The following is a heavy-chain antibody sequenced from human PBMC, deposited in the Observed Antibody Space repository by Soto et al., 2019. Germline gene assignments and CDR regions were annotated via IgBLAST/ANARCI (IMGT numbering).Heavy chain of an antibody. CDR2: IDWDDDK. Sequence: SGPTLVNPTQTLTLTCTFSGFSLSTSGMCVSWIRQPPGKALEWLALIDWDDDKYYSTSLKTRLTISKDTSKNQVVLTMTNMDPVDTATYYCARIRAYSSSWYYYYGMDVWGQGTTVTVSS. D-gene: IGHD6-13*01. CDR3: ARIRAYSSSWYYYYGMDV. J-gene: IGHJ6*02. CDR1: GFSLSTSGMC. V-gene: IGHV2-70*01.